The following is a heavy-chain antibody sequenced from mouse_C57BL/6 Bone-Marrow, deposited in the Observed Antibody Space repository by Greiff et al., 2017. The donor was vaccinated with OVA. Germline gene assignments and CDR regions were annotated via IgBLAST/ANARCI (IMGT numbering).Heavy chain of an antibody. CDR2: IYPRSGNT. V-gene: IGHV1-81*01. D-gene: IGHD3-2*02. Sequence: QVQLQQSGAELARPGASVKLSCKASGYTFTSYGISWVKQRTGQGLEWIGEIYPRSGNTYYNEKFKGKATLTADKSSSTAYMELRSLTSEDSAVYFCAQTAQKDYFDDWGQGTTLTVSS. CDR1: GYTFTSYG. CDR3: AQTAQKDYFDD. J-gene: IGHJ2*01.